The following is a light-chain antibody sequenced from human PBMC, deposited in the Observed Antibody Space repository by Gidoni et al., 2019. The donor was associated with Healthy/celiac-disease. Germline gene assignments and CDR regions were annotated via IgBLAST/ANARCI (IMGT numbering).Light chain of an antibody. CDR2: AAS. J-gene: IGKJ4*01. V-gene: IGKV1-39*01. Sequence: IQVTQSPVSLSASVGDRVTITCRARQSISSYLNWYQQKPGKAPKLLIYAASRLQSGVPSRFSGSGSGTDFTLTSSSLQPEDFATYYCQQSYSTPLTFGGGTKVEIK. CDR3: QQSYSTPLT. CDR1: QSISSY.